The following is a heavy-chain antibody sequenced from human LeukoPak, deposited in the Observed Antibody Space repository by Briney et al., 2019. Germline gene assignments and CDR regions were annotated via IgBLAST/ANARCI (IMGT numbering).Heavy chain of an antibody. CDR3: AKDERGSCSSSGCYYFDY. CDR1: GFTFSSYA. Sequence: GGSLRLSCAASGFTFSSYAMSWVRQAPGKGLEWVSAISGSGGSTYYADSVKGRFTISRDNSKNTLYLQMNSLRAEDTAVYYCAKDERGSCSSSGCYYFDYWGQGALVTVSS. D-gene: IGHD2-2*01. V-gene: IGHV3-23*01. J-gene: IGHJ4*02. CDR2: ISGSGGST.